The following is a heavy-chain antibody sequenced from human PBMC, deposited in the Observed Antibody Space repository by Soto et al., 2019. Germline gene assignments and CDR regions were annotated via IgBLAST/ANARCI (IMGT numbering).Heavy chain of an antibody. CDR2: INPNSGDT. V-gene: IGHV1-2*02. CDR1: GYTFTGYY. J-gene: IGHJ5*01. Sequence: ASVKVSCKASGYTFTGYYIHWVRQAPGQGLEWMGCINPNSGDTDYSQKFQGRVTLTRDTSISTVYMEVSSLTSDDKAVYFCAREWDKAEVPRADSWGQGTPVTVSS. D-gene: IGHD5-18*01. CDR3: AREWDKAEVPRADS.